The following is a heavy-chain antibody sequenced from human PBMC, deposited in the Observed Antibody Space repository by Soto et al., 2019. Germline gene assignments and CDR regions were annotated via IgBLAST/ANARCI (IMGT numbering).Heavy chain of an antibody. D-gene: IGHD1-7*01. CDR1: AGSFSGYY. J-gene: IGHJ6*03. CDR2: INHSGST. V-gene: IGHV4-34*01. CDR3: ARDEGNWNSYYYYYMDV. Sequence: SETLSLTCAVYAGSFSGYYWSWIRQPPGKGLEWIGEINHSGSTNYNPSLKSRVTISVDTSKNQFSLKLSAVTAADTAVYYCARDEGNWNSYYYYYMDVWGKGTTVTVSS.